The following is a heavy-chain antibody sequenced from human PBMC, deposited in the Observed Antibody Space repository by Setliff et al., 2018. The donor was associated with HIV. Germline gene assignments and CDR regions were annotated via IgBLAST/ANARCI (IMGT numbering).Heavy chain of an antibody. J-gene: IGHJ4*02. D-gene: IGHD3-10*01. CDR2: ISSSGNTR. CDR3: ATLDYYGSQTYNLALHY. CDR1: GFTFSAYR. Sequence: GGSLRLSCAASGFTFSAYRMNWVRQAPGKGLEWVSSISSSGNTRYYADSVKGRFTISRDNAKNSLYLQMNSLRSEGAAMYYCATLDYYGSQTYNLALHYWGQGTLVTVSS. V-gene: IGHV3-48*01.